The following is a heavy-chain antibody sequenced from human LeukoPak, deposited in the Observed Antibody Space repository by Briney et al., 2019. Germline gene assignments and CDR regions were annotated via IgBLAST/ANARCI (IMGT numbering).Heavy chain of an antibody. J-gene: IGHJ4*02. Sequence: GGSLRLSCAASGFTFSAYGMNWVRQAPGKGLEWVSSMSGSPNYEQYADSVKGRFTISRDNSKNTLYLQMNSLRAEDTAVYYCARENWNDGEIDYWGQGTLVTVSS. CDR1: GFTFSAYG. D-gene: IGHD1-1*01. CDR2: MSGSPNYE. CDR3: ARENWNDGEIDY. V-gene: IGHV3-21*04.